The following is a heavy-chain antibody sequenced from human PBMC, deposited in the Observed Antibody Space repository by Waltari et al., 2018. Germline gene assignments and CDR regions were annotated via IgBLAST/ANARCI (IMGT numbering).Heavy chain of an antibody. CDR2: IYTSGST. CDR1: GGSISSYY. CDR3: ARGGDKIDY. J-gene: IGHJ4*02. V-gene: IGHV4-4*09. D-gene: IGHD3-10*01. Sequence: QVQLQESGPGLVKPSETLSLTCTVPGGSISSYYWSWIRQPPGKGLEWIGYIYTSGSTNYNPSLKSRVTISVDTSKNQFSLKLSSVTAADTAVYYCARGGDKIDYWGQGTLVTVSS.